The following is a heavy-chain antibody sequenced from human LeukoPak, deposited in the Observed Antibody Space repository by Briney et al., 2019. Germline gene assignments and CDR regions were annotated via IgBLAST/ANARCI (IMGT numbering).Heavy chain of an antibody. V-gene: IGHV5-51*01. CDR1: GYSFTSYW. D-gene: IGHD5-18*01. CDR3: ARHESVDTAMTNAFDI. J-gene: IGHJ3*02. CDR2: IYPGDSDT. Sequence: GESLKISCKGSGYSFTSYWIGWVRQLPGKGLEWMGIIYPGDSDTRYSPSLQGQVTISADKSISTAYLQWSSLKASDTAMYYCARHESVDTAMTNAFDIWGQGTMVTVSS.